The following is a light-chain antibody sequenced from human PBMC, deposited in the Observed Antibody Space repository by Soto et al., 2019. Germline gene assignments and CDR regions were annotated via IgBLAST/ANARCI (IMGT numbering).Light chain of an antibody. Sequence: AIRMTQSPSSLSASIGDRVTITCRASQGIGTYLAWYQQKPGKAPNLLIYAASILESGVPSRFSGSGPGSDFNFTISNLQSEDFATYYCQQYYTYPRTFGQGTKVEIK. J-gene: IGKJ1*01. CDR3: QQYYTYPRT. CDR1: QGIGTY. CDR2: AAS. V-gene: IGKV1-8*01.